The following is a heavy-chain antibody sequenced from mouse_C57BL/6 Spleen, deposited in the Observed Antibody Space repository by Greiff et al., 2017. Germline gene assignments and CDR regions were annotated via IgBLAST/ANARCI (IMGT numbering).Heavy chain of an antibody. D-gene: IGHD2-14*01. CDR3: ARKGDYRGYAMDY. CDR2: IHPNSGST. J-gene: IGHJ4*01. V-gene: IGHV1-64*01. Sequence: VQLQQPGAELVKPGASVTLSCKASGYTFTSYWMHWVKQRPGQGLEWIGMIHPNSGSTNYNEKFKSKATLTVDKSSSTAYMQLSSLTSEDSAVYYCARKGDYRGYAMDYWGQGTSVTVSS. CDR1: GYTFTSYW.